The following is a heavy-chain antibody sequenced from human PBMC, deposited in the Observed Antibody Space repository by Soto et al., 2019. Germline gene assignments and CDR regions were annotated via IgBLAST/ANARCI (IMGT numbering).Heavy chain of an antibody. CDR3: ARGISQGYDY. V-gene: IGHV1-8*01. J-gene: IGHJ4*02. CDR1: GYTFGSYD. Sequence: QVQLVQSGAEVKKPGASVKVSCKASGYTFGSYDMNWVRQAAGQRLEWMGWMSPNSGNIGYAQKFQGRVTMTRDTSITTAYMELSRLTSEDTAIYYCARGISQGYDYWGQGVLVTVSS. D-gene: IGHD2-21*01. CDR2: MSPNSGNI.